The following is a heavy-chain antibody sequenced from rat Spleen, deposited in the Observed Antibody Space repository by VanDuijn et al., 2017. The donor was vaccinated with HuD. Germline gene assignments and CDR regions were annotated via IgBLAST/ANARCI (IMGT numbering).Heavy chain of an antibody. CDR3: ARERDSYGGYYWYFDF. V-gene: IGHV2-13*01. Sequence: QVQLKESGPGLVKPSLTLSLTCTVSGFSLSSYGVHWIRQPPGRGLEWMGGILGDGSTDYSSAVKSRLSNSRDTSKSQVFLKMNSLQTEDIATYYCARERDSYGGYYWYFDFWGPGTMVTVSS. J-gene: IGHJ1*01. D-gene: IGHD1-11*01. CDR2: ILGDGST. CDR1: GFSLSSYG.